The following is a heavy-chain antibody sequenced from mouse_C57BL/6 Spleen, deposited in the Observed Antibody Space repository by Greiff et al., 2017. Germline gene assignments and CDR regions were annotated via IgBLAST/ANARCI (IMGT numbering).Heavy chain of an antibody. CDR2: ISYDGSN. CDR3: AREGDYDVDY. CDR1: GYSITSGYY. V-gene: IGHV3-6*01. Sequence: EVQLQQSGPGLVKPSQSLSLTCSVTGYSITSGYYWNWIRQFPGNKLEWMGYISYDGSNNYNPSLKNRISITRDTSKNQFFLKLNSVTTEDTATYYCAREGDYDVDYWGQGTTLTVSS. J-gene: IGHJ2*01. D-gene: IGHD2-4*01.